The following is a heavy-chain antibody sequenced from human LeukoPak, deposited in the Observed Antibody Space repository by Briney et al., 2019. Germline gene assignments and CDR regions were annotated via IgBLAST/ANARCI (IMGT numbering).Heavy chain of an antibody. V-gene: IGHV4-31*03. J-gene: IGHJ6*02. CDR1: GGSISSGGYY. D-gene: IGHD4-17*01. CDR2: IYYSGST. Sequence: SLTLSLTCTVSGGSISSGGYYWSWIRQHPGKGLEWIGCIYYSGSTYYNPSLKSRVTISVDTSKNQFSLKLSSVTAADTAVYYCARVVFYGDYYYYGMDVWGQGTTVTVSS. CDR3: ARVVFYGDYYYYGMDV.